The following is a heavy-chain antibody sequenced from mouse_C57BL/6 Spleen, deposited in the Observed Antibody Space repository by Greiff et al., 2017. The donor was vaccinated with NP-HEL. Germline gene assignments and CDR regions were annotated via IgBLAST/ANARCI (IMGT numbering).Heavy chain of an antibody. J-gene: IGHJ4*01. Sequence: EVMLVESGGDLVKPGGSLKLSRAASGFTFSSYGMSWVRQTPDKRLEWVATICSGGSYTYHSDSVKGRFTISRDNGKNAMYLQMSSLKSEDTAMYYCARQGTGYYAMDYWGQGTSVTVSS. D-gene: IGHD3-3*01. CDR2: ICSGGSYT. V-gene: IGHV5-6*01. CDR1: GFTFSSYG. CDR3: ARQGTGYYAMDY.